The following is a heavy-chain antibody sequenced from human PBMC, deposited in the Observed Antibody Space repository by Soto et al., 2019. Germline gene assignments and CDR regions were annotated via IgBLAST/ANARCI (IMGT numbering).Heavy chain of an antibody. Sequence: QVQLVESGGGVVQPGRSLRLSCAASGFIFNSYGMHWVRQAPGKGLEWVAVISHDESNRYYVDSVKGRFTISRDNSKNTLYLQMDSLRAEDTAVYYCAKARITMVRGVPEYWGQGTLVTVSS. CDR2: ISHDESNR. V-gene: IGHV3-30*18. CDR1: GFIFNSYG. CDR3: AKARITMVRGVPEY. D-gene: IGHD3-10*01. J-gene: IGHJ4*02.